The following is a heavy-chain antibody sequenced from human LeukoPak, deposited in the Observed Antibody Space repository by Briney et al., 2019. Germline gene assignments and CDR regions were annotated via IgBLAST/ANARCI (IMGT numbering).Heavy chain of an antibody. V-gene: IGHV7-4-1*02. CDR2: INTNTGNP. J-gene: IGHJ3*02. Sequence: ASVKVSCKASGYTFTSYAMNWVRQAPGQGLEWMGWINTNTGNPTYVQGFTGRLVFSLDTSVSTAYLQISSLKAEDTAVYYCARDTTDIVALDAFDIWGQGTMVTVSS. D-gene: IGHD5-12*01. CDR1: GYTFTSYA. CDR3: ARDTTDIVALDAFDI.